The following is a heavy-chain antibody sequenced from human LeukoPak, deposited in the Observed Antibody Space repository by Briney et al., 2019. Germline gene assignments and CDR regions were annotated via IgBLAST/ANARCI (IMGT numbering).Heavy chain of an antibody. V-gene: IGHV3-11*04. CDR3: ARDEVGATTEFDY. CDR1: GFTFSDYY. Sequence: GGSLRLSCAASGFTFSDYYMNWVRQAPGKGLEWVSYISTSGTTTFYADSVKGRFTISRDNAKNSLYLQMNSLRAEDTAVYYCARDEVGATTEFDYWGQGTLVTVSS. J-gene: IGHJ4*02. D-gene: IGHD1-26*01. CDR2: ISTSGTTT.